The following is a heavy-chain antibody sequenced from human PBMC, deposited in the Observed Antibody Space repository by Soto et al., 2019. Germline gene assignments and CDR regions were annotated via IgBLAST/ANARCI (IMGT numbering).Heavy chain of an antibody. Sequence: PSETLSLTCIVSGFAISRGYYWGFFRQPPGKGLEWIGSIYPSVSSYHNPSLATRLRLSIDTSKNQFTLNLTSVTAADTALYFCAGEKVGTTFFDNWGQGIQVTVSS. CDR3: AGEKVGTTFFDN. V-gene: IGHV4-38-2*02. CDR1: GFAISRGYY. J-gene: IGHJ4*02. CDR2: IYPSVSS. D-gene: IGHD1-1*01.